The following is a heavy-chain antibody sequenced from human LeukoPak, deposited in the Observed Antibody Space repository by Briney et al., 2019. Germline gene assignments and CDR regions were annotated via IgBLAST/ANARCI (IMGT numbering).Heavy chain of an antibody. CDR1: GGSISSYY. Sequence: NPSETLSLTCTVSGGSISSYYWSWIRQPPEKGLEWIGYIYYSGSTNYNPSLKSRVTISVDTSKNQFSLKLSSVTAADTAVYYCAGGGGMVPWFDPWGQGTLVTVFS. D-gene: IGHD2-8*01. V-gene: IGHV4-59*01. CDR3: AGGGGMVPWFDP. J-gene: IGHJ5*02. CDR2: IYYSGST.